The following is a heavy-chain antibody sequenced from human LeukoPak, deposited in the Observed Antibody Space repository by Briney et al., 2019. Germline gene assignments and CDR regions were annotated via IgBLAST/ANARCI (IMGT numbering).Heavy chain of an antibody. D-gene: IGHD1-26*01. Sequence: GASVKVSCKASGGTFSSYAISWVRQAPGQGLKWMGWISAYNGKTNYGQKLQGRVTMTTDTSTSTAYMELRSLRSDDTAVYYCASVAGVYGGSYYNDYGMDVWGQGTTVTVSS. CDR2: ISAYNGKT. CDR3: ASVAGVYGGSYYNDYGMDV. V-gene: IGHV1-18*01. J-gene: IGHJ6*02. CDR1: GGTFSSYA.